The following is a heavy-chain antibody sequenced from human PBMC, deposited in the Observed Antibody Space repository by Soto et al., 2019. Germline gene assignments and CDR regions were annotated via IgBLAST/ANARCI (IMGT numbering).Heavy chain of an antibody. D-gene: IGHD6-13*01. V-gene: IGHV1-69*12. J-gene: IGHJ6*02. Sequence: QVQLVQSGAEVKKPGSSVKVSCKASGGTFSSYAISWVRQAPGQGLEWMGGIIPSFGTADYAQKFQGRVTITADESTSTAYMELSSLRSDDTAVYYCASLIAAAGPPHSPRYYYGMDVWGQGTTVTVSS. CDR2: IIPSFGTA. CDR1: GGTFSSYA. CDR3: ASLIAAAGPPHSPRYYYGMDV.